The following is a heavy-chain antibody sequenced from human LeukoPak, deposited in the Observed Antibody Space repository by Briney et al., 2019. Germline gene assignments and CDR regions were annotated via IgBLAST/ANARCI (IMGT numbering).Heavy chain of an antibody. CDR3: PRDLPPLWGYFDL. V-gene: IGHV4-34*01. CDR2: INHSGST. J-gene: IGHJ2*01. D-gene: IGHD3-10*01. CDR1: GGSFSGYY. Sequence: SETLSLTCAVYGGSFSGYYWSWIRQPPGKGLEWIGEINHSGSTNYNPSLKSRVTISVDTSKNQFSLKLSSVTAADTAVYYCPRDLPPLWGYFDLWGRGTLFIVSS.